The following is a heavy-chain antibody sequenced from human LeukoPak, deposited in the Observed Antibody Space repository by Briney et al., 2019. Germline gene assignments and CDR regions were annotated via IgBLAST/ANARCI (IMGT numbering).Heavy chain of an antibody. Sequence: PSQTLSLTCAISGDIVSSNSVTWNWIRQSPSRGLEWLGRTYYRSTWYNDYAVSVRGRITVSPDTSKNQFSLHLNSVTPEDTAVYYCARRLTQYDCFDPWGQGILVTVSS. J-gene: IGHJ5*02. D-gene: IGHD2-2*01. CDR3: ARRLTQYDCFDP. CDR2: TYYRSTWYN. CDR1: GDIVSSNSVT. V-gene: IGHV6-1*01.